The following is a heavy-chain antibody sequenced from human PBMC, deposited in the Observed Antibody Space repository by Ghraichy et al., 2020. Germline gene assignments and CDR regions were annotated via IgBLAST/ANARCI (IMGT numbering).Heavy chain of an antibody. Sequence: LNISCTVSGGSISSGGYYWSWIRQHPGKGLEWIGYIYYSGSTYYNPSLKSRVTISVDTSKNQFSLKLSSVTAADTAVYYCWSYYPPDFDYWGQGTLVTVSS. CDR3: WSYYPPDFDY. J-gene: IGHJ4*02. D-gene: IGHD3-10*01. V-gene: IGHV4-31*03. CDR1: GGSISSGGYY. CDR2: IYYSGST.